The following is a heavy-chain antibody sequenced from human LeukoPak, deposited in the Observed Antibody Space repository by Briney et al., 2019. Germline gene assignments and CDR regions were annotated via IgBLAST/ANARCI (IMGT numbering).Heavy chain of an antibody. Sequence: SETLSLTCTVSGGSISSYYWSWIRQPPGKGLEWIGYIYYSGSTNYNPSLKSRVTISVDTSKNQFSLKLSSVTAADTAVYYCARDRGIAAAGIFDYWGQGTLVTVSS. CDR3: ARDRGIAAAGIFDY. CDR1: GGSISSYY. V-gene: IGHV4-59*01. J-gene: IGHJ4*02. D-gene: IGHD6-13*01. CDR2: IYYSGST.